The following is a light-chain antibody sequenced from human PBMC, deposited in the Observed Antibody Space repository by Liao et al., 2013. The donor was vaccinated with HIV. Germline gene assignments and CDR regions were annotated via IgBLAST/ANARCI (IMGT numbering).Light chain of an antibody. CDR3: QAWDSTIAYV. CDR2: QDN. CDR1: ELRDKY. J-gene: IGLJ1*01. V-gene: IGLV3-1*01. Sequence: SDELTQPSSVSVSPGQTASIACSGDELRDKYASWYQQRPGQSPVLVIYQDNKRPSGIPERFSGSNSGNTATLTISGTQAMDEADYYCQAWDSTIAYVFGTGTKVTVL.